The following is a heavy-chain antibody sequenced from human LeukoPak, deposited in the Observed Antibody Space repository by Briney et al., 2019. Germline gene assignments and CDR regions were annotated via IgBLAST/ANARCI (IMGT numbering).Heavy chain of an antibody. J-gene: IGHJ5*01. V-gene: IGHV1-18*01. CDR3: ARDLWNFYDDSGYNRDFDS. CDR1: SSR. Sequence: SSRIRWGRQAHGGGREWMEWISTYGGDTYYAQKFQGRITVTTDTSTSTVYMELRNLRSDDTAVYYCARDLWNFYDDSGYNRDFDSWGQGTLVTVSS. D-gene: IGHD3-22*01. CDR2: ISTYGGDT.